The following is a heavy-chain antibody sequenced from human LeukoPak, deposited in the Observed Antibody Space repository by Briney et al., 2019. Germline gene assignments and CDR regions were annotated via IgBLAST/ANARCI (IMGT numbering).Heavy chain of an antibody. D-gene: IGHD3-3*01. Sequence: ASVKVSCKASGYTFTSYGISWVRQAPGQGLEWMGWISAYNGNTNYAQKLQGRVTMTTDTSTSTAYMELRSLRSDDTAVYYCARASTIFGVVTKYYFDYWGQGTLVTVSS. V-gene: IGHV1-18*01. J-gene: IGHJ4*02. CDR3: ARASTIFGVVTKYYFDY. CDR2: ISAYNGNT. CDR1: GYTFTSYG.